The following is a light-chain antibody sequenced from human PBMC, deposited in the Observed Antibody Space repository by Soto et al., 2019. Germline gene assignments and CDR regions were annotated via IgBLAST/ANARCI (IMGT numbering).Light chain of an antibody. J-gene: IGLJ1*01. CDR3: QVWDSSSDHYV. V-gene: IGLV3-21*04. CDR2: YDS. Sequence: SYELTQPPSVSVAPGKTARFTCGGNNIGSKSVHWYQQKPGQAPVLVIYYDSDRPSGIPERFSASNSGNTATLTISRVEAGDEADYYCQVWDSSSDHYVFGTGTKLTVL. CDR1: NIGSKS.